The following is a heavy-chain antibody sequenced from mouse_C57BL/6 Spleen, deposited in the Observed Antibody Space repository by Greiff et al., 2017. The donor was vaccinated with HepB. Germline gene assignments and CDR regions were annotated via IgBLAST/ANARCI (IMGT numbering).Heavy chain of an antibody. Sequence: EVHLVESGGDLVKPGGSLKLSCAASGFTFSSYGMSWVRQTPDKRLEWVATISSGGSYTYYPDSVKGRFTISRDNAKNTLYLQMSSLKSEDTAMYYCARHDYGSPWFAYWGQGTLVTVSA. J-gene: IGHJ3*01. CDR1: GFTFSSYG. CDR3: ARHDYGSPWFAY. V-gene: IGHV5-6*01. D-gene: IGHD1-1*01. CDR2: ISSGGSYT.